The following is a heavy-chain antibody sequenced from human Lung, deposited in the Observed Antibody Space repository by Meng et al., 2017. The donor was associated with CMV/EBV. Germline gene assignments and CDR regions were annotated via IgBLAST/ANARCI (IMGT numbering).Heavy chain of an antibody. V-gene: IGHV4-30-4*08. Sequence: HVQWQELDPGCVNLYPSVSVTCTVSGSALIIGCYYWNWVRQPPGKGLEWIGYINTSSGTYTNPSRMRGVSISADTSKNQSSLQLSSGTDADTAVYYCAGAFDTAIVTFDYWGQGTLVTVSS. CDR1: GSALIIGCYY. CDR3: AGAFDTAIVTFDY. D-gene: IGHD5-18*01. CDR2: INTSSGT. J-gene: IGHJ4*02.